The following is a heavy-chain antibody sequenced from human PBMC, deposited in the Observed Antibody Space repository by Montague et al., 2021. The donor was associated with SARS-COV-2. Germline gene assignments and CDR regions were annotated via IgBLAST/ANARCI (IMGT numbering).Heavy chain of an antibody. CDR1: GGSISGYF. CDR2: IYYSGTT. Sequence: SETLSLTCTVSGGSISGYFWSWIRQSPGKGLEWIGYIYYSGTTKYNPALKSRVAISLETSKNQFSLKLSSVTAADTGVYYCALPTAGARFDPWGQGTLVTVSS. J-gene: IGHJ5*02. CDR3: ALPTAGARFDP. V-gene: IGHV4-59*12. D-gene: IGHD2-2*01.